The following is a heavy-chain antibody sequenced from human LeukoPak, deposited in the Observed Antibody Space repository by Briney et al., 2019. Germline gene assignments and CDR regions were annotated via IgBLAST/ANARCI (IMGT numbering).Heavy chain of an antibody. CDR1: GGSFSGYY. J-gene: IGHJ4*02. V-gene: IGHV4-34*01. CDR2: INHSGST. Sequence: SETLSLTCAVYGGSFSGYYWSWIRQPPGKGLEWIGEINHSGSTNYNPSLKSRVTISVDTSKNQFSLKLSSVTAADTAVYYCAGSYGDYADWWGQGTLVTVSS. D-gene: IGHD4-17*01. CDR3: AGSYGDYADW.